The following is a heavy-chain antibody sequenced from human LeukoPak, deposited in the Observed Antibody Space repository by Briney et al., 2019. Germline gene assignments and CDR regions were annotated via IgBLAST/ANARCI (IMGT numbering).Heavy chain of an antibody. D-gene: IGHD5-24*01. CDR3: AKDRWLQGYFDY. Sequence: PGGSLRLSCTTSGFIFSNYGMHWVRQAPGKGLEWVAFIRHDGSNKYYADSVKGRCTISRDNSKKTVYLQTNSLRTEDTAVYYCAKDRWLQGYFDYWGQGTLVTVSS. V-gene: IGHV3-30*02. CDR1: GFIFSNYG. CDR2: IRHDGSNK. J-gene: IGHJ4*02.